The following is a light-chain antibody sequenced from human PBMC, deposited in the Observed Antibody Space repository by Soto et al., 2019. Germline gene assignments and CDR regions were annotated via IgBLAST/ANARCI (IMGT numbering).Light chain of an antibody. V-gene: IGKV3-20*01. CDR1: QSVTSNS. Sequence: DIVLTQSPGTLSLSPGERATLSCRASQSVTSNSLVWYQQKPGQAPRLLIYGASSTATGIPDRFSGSGSGTDFTLTINREEPEDFAVYYCQQYGSSPYTFGQGTKLEIK. CDR3: QQYGSSPYT. CDR2: GAS. J-gene: IGKJ2*01.